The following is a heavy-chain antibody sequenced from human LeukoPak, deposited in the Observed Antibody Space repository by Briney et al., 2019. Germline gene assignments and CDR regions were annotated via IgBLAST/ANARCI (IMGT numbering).Heavy chain of an antibody. CDR1: GGSISSYY. CDR3: ARVVNLFDSSGYYCDY. J-gene: IGHJ4*02. V-gene: IGHV4-59*01. Sequence: SETLSLTCIVSGGSISSYYWSWIRQPPAKGLEWIGYIYYSGSTNYNPSLKSRVTISVDTSKNQFSLKLSSVTAADTAVYYCARVVNLFDSSGYYCDYWGQGTLVTVSS. CDR2: IYYSGST. D-gene: IGHD3-22*01.